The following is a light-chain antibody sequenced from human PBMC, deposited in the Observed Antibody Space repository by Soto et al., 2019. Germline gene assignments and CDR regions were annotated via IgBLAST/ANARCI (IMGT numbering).Light chain of an antibody. Sequence: EIVLTQSPGTLSLSPGERATLSCRASQSVSSNYLAWFQQKPGQAPRLLIYGASSRTTGISDRFSGSGSGTDFTLTISRLEPEDFAVYYCQQYGNLWTFGQGTKVEIK. CDR2: GAS. CDR3: QQYGNLWT. CDR1: QSVSSNY. J-gene: IGKJ1*01. V-gene: IGKV3-20*01.